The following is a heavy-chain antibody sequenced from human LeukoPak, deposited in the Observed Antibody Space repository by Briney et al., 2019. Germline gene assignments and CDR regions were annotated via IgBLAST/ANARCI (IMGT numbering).Heavy chain of an antibody. CDR2: ISTNGGST. CDR3: ARGKGVYCGGDCSALDY. J-gene: IGHJ4*02. CDR1: GFIFSSYA. V-gene: IGHV3-64*01. D-gene: IGHD2-21*02. Sequence: GGSLRLSCAASGFIFSSYAMHWVRQAPGEGLEYVSAISTNGGSTYYASSVRGRFTISRDNSENTLYLQMGSLRAEDMAVYYCARGKGVYCGGDCSALDYWGQGTLVTVSS.